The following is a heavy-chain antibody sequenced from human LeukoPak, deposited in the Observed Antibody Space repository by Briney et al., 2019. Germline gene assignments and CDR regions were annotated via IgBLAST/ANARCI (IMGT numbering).Heavy chain of an antibody. CDR1: GGSFSGYY. Sequence: SETLSLTCAVYGGSFSGYYWSWIRQPPGKGLEWIGEINHSGSTNYNPSLKSRVTISVDTSKNQFSLKLSSVTAADTAVYYCARSLYYYGSDSFDIWGQGTMVTVSS. CDR2: INHSGST. D-gene: IGHD3-10*01. V-gene: IGHV4-34*01. CDR3: ARSLYYYGSDSFDI. J-gene: IGHJ3*02.